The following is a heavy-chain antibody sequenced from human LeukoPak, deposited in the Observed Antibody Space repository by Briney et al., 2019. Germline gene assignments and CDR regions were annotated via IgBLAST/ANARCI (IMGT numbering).Heavy chain of an antibody. CDR1: GGSISSSSYY. Sequence: SETLSLTCTVSGGSISSSSYYWGWIRQPPGKGLAWIGSIYYSGSTNYNPSLKSRVTISVDTSKNQFSLKLSSVTAADTAVYYCARGDYYDSSAPPTGYWGQGTLVTVSS. CDR3: ARGDYYDSSAPPTGY. J-gene: IGHJ4*02. CDR2: IYYSGST. D-gene: IGHD3-22*01. V-gene: IGHV4-39*07.